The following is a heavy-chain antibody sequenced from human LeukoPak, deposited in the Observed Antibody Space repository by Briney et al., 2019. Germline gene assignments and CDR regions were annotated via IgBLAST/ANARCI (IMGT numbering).Heavy chain of an antibody. CDR2: INHSGST. CDR1: GGSFSGYY. Sequence: SENLSLTCAVYGGSFSGYYWSWTRQPPGKGLEWIGEINHSGSTNYNPSLKSRVTILVDTSKNQFSLKLSSVTAADTAVYYCARGSIVGAYFEFWGQGTLVTVSS. CDR3: ARGSIVGAYFEF. V-gene: IGHV4-34*01. D-gene: IGHD1-26*01. J-gene: IGHJ4*02.